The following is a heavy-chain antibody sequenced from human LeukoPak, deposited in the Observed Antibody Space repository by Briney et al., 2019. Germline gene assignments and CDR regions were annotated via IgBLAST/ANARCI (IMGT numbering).Heavy chain of an antibody. CDR3: ARGVYIAAGQYGY. V-gene: IGHV1-2*02. J-gene: IGHJ4*02. CDR2: INPNSGGT. Sequence: GASVKVSCKASGYTFTGYYMHWVRQAPGQGLEWMGWINPNSGGTNYAQKFQGRVTMTRDTSISTAYMELSRLRSDDTAVYYCARGVYIAAGQYGYWGQGTLVTVSS. D-gene: IGHD6-13*01. CDR1: GYTFTGYY.